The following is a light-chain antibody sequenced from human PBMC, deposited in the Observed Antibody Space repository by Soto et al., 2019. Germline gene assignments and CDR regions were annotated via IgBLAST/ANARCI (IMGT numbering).Light chain of an antibody. V-gene: IGLV3-21*02. CDR1: NIGSKS. J-gene: IGLJ1*01. CDR3: QVWDVSSVHFV. CDR2: DDA. Sequence: SYELTQPPSVSVAPGQTARITCGGINIGSKSVHWYRQKPGQAPVLVVYDDADRPSGIPERFSGSNSGNTAALTISRVEAGHEADYFCQVWDVSSVHFVFGTGTKLTVL.